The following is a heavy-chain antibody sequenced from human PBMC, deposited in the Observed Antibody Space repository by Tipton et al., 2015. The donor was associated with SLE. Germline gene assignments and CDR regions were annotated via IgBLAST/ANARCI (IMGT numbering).Heavy chain of an antibody. Sequence: TLSLTCTVSGGSISSRDYYWGWIRQPPGKGLEWIGNIYYRGSTYYNLPLRSRVSISVDTSKNQFSLKLSYVTAADTAVYFCARPSFGLASNYWYFDLWGPGALVTVSS. D-gene: IGHD5-18*01. J-gene: IGHJ2*01. V-gene: IGHV4-39*01. CDR2: IYYRGST. CDR1: GGSISSRDYY. CDR3: ARPSFGLASNYWYFDL.